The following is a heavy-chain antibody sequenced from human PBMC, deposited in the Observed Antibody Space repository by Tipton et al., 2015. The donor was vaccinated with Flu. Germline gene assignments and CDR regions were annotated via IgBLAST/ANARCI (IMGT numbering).Heavy chain of an antibody. Sequence: VQLVQSGAEVKKPGESVKISCQTSGYNFSTHWIGWVRQMPGKGLEWMGLIYPGDSDARYSPSFRGQVTTSVDKSINTAYLQWSSLKASDTAVYYCALTLLTSLDYWGQGTLVTVSS. CDR1: GYNFSTHW. CDR2: IYPGDSDA. J-gene: IGHJ4*02. V-gene: IGHV5-51*03. D-gene: IGHD3-16*01. CDR3: ALTLLTSLDY.